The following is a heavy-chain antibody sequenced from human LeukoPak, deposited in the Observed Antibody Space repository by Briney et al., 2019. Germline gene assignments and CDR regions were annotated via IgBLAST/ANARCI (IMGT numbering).Heavy chain of an antibody. Sequence: GASVKVSCKASGYTFSSYAMSWVRQAPGKGLEWVSAISGSGGSSYYADSVKGRFTISRDNSKNTLYLQMNSLRAEDTAVYYCAKSSGLKEFDYWGQGTLVTVPS. V-gene: IGHV3-23*01. CDR3: AKSSGLKEFDY. J-gene: IGHJ4*02. D-gene: IGHD1-26*01. CDR1: GYTFSSYA. CDR2: ISGSGGSS.